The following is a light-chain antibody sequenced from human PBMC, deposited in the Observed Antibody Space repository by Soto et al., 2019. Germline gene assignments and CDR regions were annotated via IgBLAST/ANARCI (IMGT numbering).Light chain of an antibody. CDR2: GAS. V-gene: IGKV3-15*01. CDR3: QQHNNWPSLN. J-gene: IGKJ4*01. Sequence: EIVMTQSPATLSVSPGERATLSCRASQSVSSNLAWYQQKPGQAPRLLIYGASTRATGIPARFSGSGSGTEFTLTISSLQSEDFAVYYCQQHNNWPSLNFGRGTKVDIK. CDR1: QSVSSN.